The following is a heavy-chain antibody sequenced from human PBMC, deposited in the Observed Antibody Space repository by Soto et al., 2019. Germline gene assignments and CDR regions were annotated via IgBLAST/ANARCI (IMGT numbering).Heavy chain of an antibody. D-gene: IGHD6-19*01. J-gene: IGHJ4*02. V-gene: IGHV1-18*01. CDR1: GYTFTSYG. CDR2: ISAYNGNT. CDR3: ARDGTGIAVAPIDY. Sequence: ASVKVSCKASGYTFTSYGISWVRQAPGQGLEWMGWISAYNGNTNYAQKLQGRVTMTTDASTSTAYMELRSLRSDDTAVYYCARDGTGIAVAPIDYWGQGTLVTVSS.